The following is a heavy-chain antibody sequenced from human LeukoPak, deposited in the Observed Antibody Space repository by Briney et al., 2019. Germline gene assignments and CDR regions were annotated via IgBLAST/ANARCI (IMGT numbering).Heavy chain of an antibody. CDR2: INPSGGST. CDR1: GYTFTIYY. Sequence: ASVKVSCKASGYTFTIYYMHWVRQAPGQGLEWMGLINPSGGSTSYAQKFQGRVTMTRDTSTSTVYMELSSLRSEDTAVYYCARDPPLGMDVWGQGTTVTVSS. J-gene: IGHJ6*02. V-gene: IGHV1-46*01. CDR3: ARDPPLGMDV.